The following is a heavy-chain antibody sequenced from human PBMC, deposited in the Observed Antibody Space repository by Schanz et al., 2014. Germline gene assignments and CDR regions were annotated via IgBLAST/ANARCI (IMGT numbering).Heavy chain of an antibody. V-gene: IGHV3-43*02. CDR3: ARGREVVAKIFDV. J-gene: IGHJ3*01. CDR2: VTWDGGYT. Sequence: EVQLLESGGGLVQPGGSLRLSCAASGFGFDDYAMSWVRQAPGKGLEWVSLVTWDGGYTYYADSVKGRFTISRDNSKNSLYLQMNSLRAEDTGVYYCARGREVVAKIFDVWGQGTMVTVSS. CDR1: GFGFDDYA. D-gene: IGHD3-22*01.